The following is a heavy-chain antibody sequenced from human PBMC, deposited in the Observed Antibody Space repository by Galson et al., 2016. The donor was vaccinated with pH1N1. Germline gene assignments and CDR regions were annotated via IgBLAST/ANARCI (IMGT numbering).Heavy chain of an antibody. CDR2: IDWDDDK. Sequence: PALVKPTQTLTLTCTFSGFSLSTSGMCVSWIRQPPGKALEWLALIDWDDDKYYSTSLKTRLTISKDTSKNQVVLTMTNMDPVDTATYYVPRTNYGVDANYFDYWGQGTLATVSS. V-gene: IGHV2-70*01. D-gene: IGHD4-17*01. CDR1: GFSLSTSGMC. CDR3: PRTNYGVDANYFDY. J-gene: IGHJ4*02.